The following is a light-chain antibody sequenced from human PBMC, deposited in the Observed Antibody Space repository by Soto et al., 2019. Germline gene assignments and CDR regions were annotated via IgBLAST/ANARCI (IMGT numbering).Light chain of an antibody. CDR3: QQYYGPPLT. V-gene: IGKV4-1*01. Sequence: DIVMTQSPDSLAVSLGERATINCKSSQSVLYSPNNKNYLAWHQQKPGQPPKVLIYWASTRASGVPDRFSGSGSGTDFTLTISCLQAEDVAVYYCQQYYGPPLTFGGGTKVEIK. CDR2: WAS. CDR1: QSVLYSPNNKNY. J-gene: IGKJ4*01.